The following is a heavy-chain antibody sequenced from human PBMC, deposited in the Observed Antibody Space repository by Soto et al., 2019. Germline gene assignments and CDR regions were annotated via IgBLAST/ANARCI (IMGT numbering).Heavy chain of an antibody. V-gene: IGHV3-66*01. CDR2: IFGGGRT. CDR1: GFTVSNTH. D-gene: IGHD3-16*01. Sequence: VESGGGLVQPGGSLRLSCAASGFTVSNTHMSWVRQAPGQGLEWVSVIFGGGRTYHADSVKGRFTISRDTSKNTVSLQMNSLRAEETAVYYCARGWDYFDYWGQGTLVTVSS. CDR3: ARGWDYFDY. J-gene: IGHJ4*02.